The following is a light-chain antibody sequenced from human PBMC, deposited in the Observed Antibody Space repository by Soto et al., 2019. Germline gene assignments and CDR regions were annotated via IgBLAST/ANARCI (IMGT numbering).Light chain of an antibody. J-gene: IGLJ3*02. CDR3: SSYAGNNVWV. Sequence: QSALTQPPSASGSPGQSVTISCTGSNTDVGGYNYVSWYQQYPGKAPKVMINEVTKRPSGVPARFSGSRSGNTASLTVSGLQAEDEADYYCSSYAGNNVWVFGGGTKLTVL. CDR1: NTDVGGYNY. V-gene: IGLV2-8*01. CDR2: EVT.